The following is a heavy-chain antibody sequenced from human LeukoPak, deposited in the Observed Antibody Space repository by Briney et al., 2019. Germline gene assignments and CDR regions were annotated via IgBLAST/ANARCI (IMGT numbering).Heavy chain of an antibody. CDR2: IYYSAST. D-gene: IGHD3-22*01. V-gene: IGHV4-59*01. Sequence: SETLSLTCTVSGGSISSYYWSWIRQPPGKGLEWIGYIYYSASTNYNPSLKSRVTISVDTSKNQFSLKLSSVTAADTAVYYCERDATPAGLLLGYDYWGQGTVVTVSS. CDR3: ERDATPAGLLLGYDY. J-gene: IGHJ4*02. CDR1: GGSISSYY.